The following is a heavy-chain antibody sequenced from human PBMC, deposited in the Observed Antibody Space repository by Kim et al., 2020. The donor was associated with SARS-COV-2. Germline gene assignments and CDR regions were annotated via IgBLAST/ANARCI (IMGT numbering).Heavy chain of an antibody. CDR1: GYTFTGYY. CDR3: ACSLFGFLEWFGFDY. J-gene: IGHJ4*02. D-gene: IGHD3-3*02. Sequence: ASVKVSCKASGYTFTGYYMHWVRQAPGQGLEWMGRINPNSGGTNYAQKFQGRVTMTRDTSISTAYMELSRLRSDDTAVYYCACSLFGFLEWFGFDYWGQGTLVTVSS. V-gene: IGHV1-2*06. CDR2: INPNSGGT.